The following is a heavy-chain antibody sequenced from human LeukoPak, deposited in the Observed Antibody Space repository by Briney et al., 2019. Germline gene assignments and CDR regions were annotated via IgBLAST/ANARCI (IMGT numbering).Heavy chain of an antibody. CDR3: ARGARSRYGSGSYPH. CDR1: GGSFSGYY. D-gene: IGHD3-10*01. J-gene: IGHJ4*02. Sequence: SETLSLTCAVYGGSFSGYYWSWIRQPPGKGLEWIGEINHSGSTNYNPSLKSRVTISVDTSKNQFSLKLSSVTAADTAVYYCARGARSRYGSGSYPHWGQGTLVTVSS. V-gene: IGHV4-34*01. CDR2: INHSGST.